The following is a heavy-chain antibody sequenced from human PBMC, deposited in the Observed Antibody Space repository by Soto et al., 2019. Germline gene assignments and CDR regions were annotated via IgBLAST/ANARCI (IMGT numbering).Heavy chain of an antibody. CDR1: GFTFSSYA. CDR3: ARDLHDYVSFRFDP. V-gene: IGHV3-23*01. Sequence: GGSLRLSCAASGFTFSSYAMSWVRQAPGKGLEWVSGISGSGSTTYYSDSVQGRFTISRDNSKNTLYLQMNSLRAEDTAVYYCARDLHDYVSFRFDPWGQGTLVTVPS. J-gene: IGHJ5*02. D-gene: IGHD3-16*01. CDR2: ISGSGSTT.